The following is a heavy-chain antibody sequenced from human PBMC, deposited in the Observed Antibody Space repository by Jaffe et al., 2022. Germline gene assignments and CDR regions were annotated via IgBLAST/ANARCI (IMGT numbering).Heavy chain of an antibody. CDR3: ARDIGGYGDYYYYYYMDV. Sequence: QVQLQESGPGLVKPSQTLSLTCTVSGGSISSGSYYWSWIRQPAGKGLEWIGRIYTSGSTNYNPSLKSRVTISVDTSKNQFSLKLSSVTAADTAVYYCARDIGGYGDYYYYYYMDVWGKGTTVTVSS. CDR2: IYTSGST. J-gene: IGHJ6*03. CDR1: GGSISSGSYY. V-gene: IGHV4-61*02. D-gene: IGHD4-17*01.